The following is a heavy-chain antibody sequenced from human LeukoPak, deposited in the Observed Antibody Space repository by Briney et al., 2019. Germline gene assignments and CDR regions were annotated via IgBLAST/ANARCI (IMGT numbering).Heavy chain of an antibody. CDR1: GFTFSSYS. J-gene: IGHJ4*02. CDR3: AREGNYGSGSYLDY. V-gene: IGHV3-48*01. CDR2: ISSSSSTI. D-gene: IGHD3-10*01. Sequence: GGSLRLSCAASGFTFSSYSMNWVRQAPGKGLEWVSYISSSSSTIYYADSVKGRFTISRDNAKNSLYLQMNSLRAEDTAVYYCAREGNYGSGSYLDYWGQGTLVTVSS.